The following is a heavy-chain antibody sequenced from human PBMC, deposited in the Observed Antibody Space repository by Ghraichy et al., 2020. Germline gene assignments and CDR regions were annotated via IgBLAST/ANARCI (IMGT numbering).Heavy chain of an antibody. CDR3: ASTYPHTYSSGWYY. CDR1: GGSFSGYY. Sequence: SETLSLTCAVYGGSFSGYYWSWIRQPPGKGLEWIGEINHSGSTNYNPSLKSRVTIDTSKNQFSLKLSSVTAADTAVYYCASTYPHTYSSGWYYWGQGTLVTVSS. J-gene: IGHJ4*02. D-gene: IGHD6-19*01. CDR2: INHSGST. V-gene: IGHV4-34*01.